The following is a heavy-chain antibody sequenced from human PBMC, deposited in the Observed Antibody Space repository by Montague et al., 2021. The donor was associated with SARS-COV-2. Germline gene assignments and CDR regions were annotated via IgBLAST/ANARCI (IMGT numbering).Heavy chain of an antibody. V-gene: IGHV4-31*03. D-gene: IGHD5-12*01. Sequence: TLSLTCTVSGGSISSGGYYWSWIRQNPGKGLEWIGYIYYSGSTYYNPSLKSRVTISVDTSKNQFSLKLSSVTAADTAVYYCARDRYSGYVLDAFDIWGQGTMVTVSS. CDR1: GGSISSGGYY. CDR2: IYYSGST. CDR3: ARDRYSGYVLDAFDI. J-gene: IGHJ3*02.